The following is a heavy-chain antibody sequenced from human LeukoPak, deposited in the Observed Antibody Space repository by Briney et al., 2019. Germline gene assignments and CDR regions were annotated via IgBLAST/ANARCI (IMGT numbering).Heavy chain of an antibody. CDR2: ITGRGDRI. D-gene: IGHD2-2*01. CDR3: ANGDCSSASCYQSPLGN. J-gene: IGHJ4*02. Sequence: HGGSLRLSCAASGFTSCIYAMNWVREAPGERVGWGSGITGRGDRIYYADSVKGRFTISRDNSKNPVFLQMNSLRAEDTAMYYCANGDCSSASCYQSPLGNWGQGTLVTVSS. CDR1: GFTSCIYA. V-gene: IGHV3-23*01.